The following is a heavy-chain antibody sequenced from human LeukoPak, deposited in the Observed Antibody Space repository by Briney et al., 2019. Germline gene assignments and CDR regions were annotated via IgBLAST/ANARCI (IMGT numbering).Heavy chain of an antibody. Sequence: GGSLRLSCAASGFSFSSWSMSWVRQAPGKRLEWVANMKEDGSEIYYVDSVQGRFTISRDNAKSSVCLQMNSLRGEDTAVYYCARENWGRFDYWGQGTLVTVSS. D-gene: IGHD7-27*01. V-gene: IGHV3-7*01. CDR2: MKEDGSEI. CDR3: ARENWGRFDY. J-gene: IGHJ4*02. CDR1: GFSFSSWS.